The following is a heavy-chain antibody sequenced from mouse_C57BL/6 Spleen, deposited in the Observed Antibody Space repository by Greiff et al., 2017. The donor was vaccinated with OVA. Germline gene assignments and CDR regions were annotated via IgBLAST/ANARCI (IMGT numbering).Heavy chain of an antibody. Sequence: QVQLKQSGAELVMPGASVKLSCKASGYTFTSYWMHWVKQRPGQGLEWIGEIDPSDSYTNYNQKFKGKSTLTVDKSSSTAYMQLSSLTSEDSAVYYCARETTVVANRYFDVWGTGTTVTVSS. CDR2: IDPSDSYT. CDR1: GYTFTSYW. CDR3: ARETTVVANRYFDV. V-gene: IGHV1-69*01. J-gene: IGHJ1*03. D-gene: IGHD1-1*01.